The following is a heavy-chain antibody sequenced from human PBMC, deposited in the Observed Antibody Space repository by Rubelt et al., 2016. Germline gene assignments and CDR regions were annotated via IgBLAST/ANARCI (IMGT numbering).Heavy chain of an antibody. D-gene: IGHD3-3*01. V-gene: IGHV1-69*01. Sequence: QVQLVQSGAEVKKPGSSVKVSCKASGGTFSSYAISWVRQAPGQGLEWMGGIIPIFGTANYAQKFQGRVTITADESTSTAYMELSSLGSEDTAGYYCARDFLEWSDAFDIWGQGTRVTVSS. CDR2: IIPIFGTA. CDR1: GGTFSSYA. J-gene: IGHJ3*02. CDR3: ARDFLEWSDAFDI.